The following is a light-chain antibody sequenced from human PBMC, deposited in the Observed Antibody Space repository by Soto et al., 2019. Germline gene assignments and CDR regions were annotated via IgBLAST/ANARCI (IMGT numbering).Light chain of an antibody. CDR1: QSVSSSY. Sequence: EIVLTQSPDTLSLSPGERATLSCRASQSVSSSYLVWYQQKPGQAPRLLIYGASSRATGIPDRFSGSGSGTDFTLTISRLEPEDFAVYYCQQYGSSPSLTFGGGTKV. CDR2: GAS. CDR3: QQYGSSPSLT. V-gene: IGKV3-20*01. J-gene: IGKJ4*01.